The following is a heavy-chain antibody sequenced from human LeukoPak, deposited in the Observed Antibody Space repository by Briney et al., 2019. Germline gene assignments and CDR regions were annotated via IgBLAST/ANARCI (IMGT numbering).Heavy chain of an antibody. D-gene: IGHD2-2*01. CDR3: ARGKKGYCSSTTCGSFDY. J-gene: IGHJ4*02. Sequence: SETLSLTCTVSGGSISGYYWSWIRQPPGKGLEWIGYIYYSGSTKYNPSLKSRVTISVDTSKNQFSLKLSSVTAADTAVYYCARGKKGYCSSTTCGSFDYWGQGSLGTVSS. V-gene: IGHV4-59*12. CDR1: GGSISGYY. CDR2: IYYSGST.